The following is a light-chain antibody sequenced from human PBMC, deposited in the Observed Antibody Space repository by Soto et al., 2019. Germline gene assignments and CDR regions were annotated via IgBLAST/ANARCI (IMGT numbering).Light chain of an antibody. CDR1: QSVSSN. V-gene: IGKV3-15*01. CDR3: QQYNNWPPLT. Sequence: EIVMTQSPATLSVSPGERATLSCMASQSVSSNLAWYQQKPGQAPRLLIYGASTRATGIPARFSGSGSGTEFTLTISSLQSEDFAVYYCQQYNNWPPLTFGQGTKLEIK. J-gene: IGKJ2*01. CDR2: GAS.